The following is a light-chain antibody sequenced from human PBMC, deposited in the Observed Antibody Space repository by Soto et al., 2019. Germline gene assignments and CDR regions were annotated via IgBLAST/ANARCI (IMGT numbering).Light chain of an antibody. Sequence: QSALAQPASVSGSPGQSMTISCTGTSNDVGAYDSVSWYQQHPHKAPQVIIYRGTQRPSGASNRFSASTSGNAASLTISGLQADDEADYFCGSSAPESTYVCGTGTKVTVL. CDR2: RGT. CDR1: SNDVGAYDS. V-gene: IGLV2-23*01. J-gene: IGLJ1*01. CDR3: GSSAPESTYV.